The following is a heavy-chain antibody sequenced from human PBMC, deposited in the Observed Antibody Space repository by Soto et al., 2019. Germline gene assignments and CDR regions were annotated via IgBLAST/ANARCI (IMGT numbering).Heavy chain of an antibody. CDR3: ARVGKGIAAAGIRFDP. V-gene: IGHV4-59*01. CDR1: GGSISSYY. D-gene: IGHD6-13*01. Sequence: QVQLQESGPGLVKPSETLSLTCTVSGGSISSYYWSWIRQPPGKGLEWIGYIYYSGSTNYNPSLKSRVTISVDTTKNQFSLKLSSVTAADTAVYYCARVGKGIAAAGIRFDPWGQGTLVTVSS. CDR2: IYYSGST. J-gene: IGHJ5*02.